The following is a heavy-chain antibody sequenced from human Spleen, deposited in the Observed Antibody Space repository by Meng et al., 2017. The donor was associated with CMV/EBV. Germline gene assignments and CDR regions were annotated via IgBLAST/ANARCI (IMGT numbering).Heavy chain of an antibody. V-gene: IGHV1-69*04. CDR2: IIPILGIA. CDR1: GDTFSRYA. J-gene: IGHJ6*02. CDR3: ARANWNRFYQYQAMDV. D-gene: IGHD1-1*01. Sequence: SVKVSCKASGDTFSRYAINWVRQAPGQGLEWMGRIIPILGIANYAQKFQGRVTITADKSTSTAYMELSSLRSEDTAVYYCARANWNRFYQYQAMDVWGLGTTVTVSS.